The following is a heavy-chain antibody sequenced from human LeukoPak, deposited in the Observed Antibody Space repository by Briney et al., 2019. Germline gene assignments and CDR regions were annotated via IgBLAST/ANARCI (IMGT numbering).Heavy chain of an antibody. D-gene: IGHD6-19*01. CDR1: GFTFSNYG. J-gene: IGHJ4*02. CDR2: IKQDGSQK. V-gene: IGHV3-7*05. Sequence: GGSLRLSCAASGFTFSNYGMTWVRQAPGKGLEWVAIIKQDGSQKYYVDSVKGRFTISRDNAMNSLYLQMNSLRAEDTAVYWAVAGTTYWGQGTLVTVSS. CDR3: VAGTTY.